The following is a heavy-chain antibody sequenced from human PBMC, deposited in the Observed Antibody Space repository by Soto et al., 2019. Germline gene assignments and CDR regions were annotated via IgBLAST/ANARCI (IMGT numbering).Heavy chain of an antibody. Sequence: QVTLKESGPVLVKPTETLTLTCSVSGFSLSKARMGVSWIRQPPGKALEWLAHIFWNDERSYNTSLKSRLTXPXAXSXXQVILTMTNVDPVDTGTYFCARALTEGRPIHYFDSWGQGTLVTVSP. V-gene: IGHV2-26*01. CDR2: IFWNDER. CDR3: ARALTEGRPIHYFDS. J-gene: IGHJ4*02. CDR1: GFSLSKARMG.